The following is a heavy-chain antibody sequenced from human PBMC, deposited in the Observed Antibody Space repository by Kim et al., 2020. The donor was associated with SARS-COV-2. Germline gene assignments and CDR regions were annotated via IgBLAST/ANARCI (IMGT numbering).Heavy chain of an antibody. D-gene: IGHD1-26*01. CDR1: GGSISSSSYY. J-gene: IGHJ4*02. CDR2: IYYSGST. Sequence: SETLSLTCTVSGGSISSSSYYWGWIRQPPGKGLEWIGSIYYSGSTYYNPSLKSRVTISVDTSKNQFSLKLSSVTAADTAVYYCARRTSYSGSYFYWGQGT. CDR3: ARRTSYSGSYFY. V-gene: IGHV4-39*01.